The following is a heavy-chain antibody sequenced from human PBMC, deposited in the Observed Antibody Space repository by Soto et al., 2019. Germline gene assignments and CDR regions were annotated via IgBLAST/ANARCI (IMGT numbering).Heavy chain of an antibody. CDR2: IYYSGST. Sequence: SETLSLTCIVSGDSMSSYYWSWIRQPPGKGLEWIGYIYYSGSTNYNPSLKSRVTISVDTSKSQFSLSLSSMTAADTAVYYCARGGWSMDFWGQGTLVTVSS. CDR1: GDSMSSYY. V-gene: IGHV4-59*01. CDR3: ARGGWSMDF. J-gene: IGHJ4*02. D-gene: IGHD2-8*01.